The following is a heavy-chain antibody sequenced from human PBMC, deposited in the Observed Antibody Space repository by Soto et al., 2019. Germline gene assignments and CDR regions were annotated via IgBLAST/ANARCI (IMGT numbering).Heavy chain of an antibody. CDR3: AKDLHLSIRNYYGMDV. CDR1: GFTFSSYG. Sequence: QVQLVESGGVVVQPGRSLRLSCAASGFTFSSYGMHWVRQAPGKGLEWVAVISYDGSYKYYADSVKCRFTISRDNYKNTMYLHMNSLRPEDTAVYYCAKDLHLSIRNYYGMDVWGQGTPVTVSS. J-gene: IGHJ6*02. D-gene: IGHD3-3*02. V-gene: IGHV3-30*18. CDR2: ISYDGSYK.